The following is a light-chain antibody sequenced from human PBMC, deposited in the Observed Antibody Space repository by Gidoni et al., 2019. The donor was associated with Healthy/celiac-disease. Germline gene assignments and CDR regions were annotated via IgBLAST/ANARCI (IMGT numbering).Light chain of an antibody. CDR2: GAS. Sequence: VLTQSPGTLSLSPGGRTTLSCRASPSVTSSYLAWYQQKPGQAPRLLIYGASSRDTGIPDRFSGSGSGTDFTLTISRLEPEDFAVYYCQQYGSSPRTFGQGTKVEIK. CDR3: QQYGSSPRT. J-gene: IGKJ1*01. CDR1: PSVTSSY. V-gene: IGKV3-20*01.